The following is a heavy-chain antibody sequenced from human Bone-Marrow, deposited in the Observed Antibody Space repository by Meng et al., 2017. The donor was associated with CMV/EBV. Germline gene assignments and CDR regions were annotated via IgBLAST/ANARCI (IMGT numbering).Heavy chain of an antibody. J-gene: IGHJ5*02. CDR3: ARDSKAAVGWFDP. CDR1: GFTFSSYS. V-gene: IGHV3-21*01. CDR2: ISSSSSYI. Sequence: LSLTCAASGFTFSSYSMNWVRQAPGKGLEWVSSISSSSSYIYYADSVKGRFTISRDNAKNSLYLQMNSLRAEDTAVYYCARDSKAAVGWFDPWGPGNRVTCSS. D-gene: IGHD6-13*01.